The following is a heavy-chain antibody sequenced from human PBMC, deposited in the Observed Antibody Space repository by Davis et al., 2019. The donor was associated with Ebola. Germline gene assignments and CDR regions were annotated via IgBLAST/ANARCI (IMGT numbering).Heavy chain of an antibody. Sequence: PSETLSLTCTVSGGSVTNNIYYWSWVRQPPGKGLEWIGYTYYSGSTNYNPSLMSRVTISVGTSRNQFSLKLSSVTAADTAVYYCARVEDFYYDSSDDAFDIWGQGTMVTVSS. CDR1: GGSVTNNIYY. V-gene: IGHV4-61*01. CDR3: ARVEDFYYDSSDDAFDI. CDR2: TYYSGST. D-gene: IGHD3-22*01. J-gene: IGHJ3*02.